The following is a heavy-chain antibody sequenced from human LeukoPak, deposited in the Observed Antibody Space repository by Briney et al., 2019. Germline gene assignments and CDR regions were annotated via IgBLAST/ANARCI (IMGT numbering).Heavy chain of an antibody. CDR1: DFTLRSYA. CDR3: VKGSGRSYYMDV. J-gene: IGHJ6*03. D-gene: IGHD3-10*01. Sequence: PGGSLRLSCAASDFTLRSYAMSWVRQAPGKGLEWISTIGTGGDTYYAESVKGRFTISRDDSGNTLYLQMSSLRADDTAIYFCVKGSGRSYYMDVWGKGTTATVSS. V-gene: IGHV3-23*01. CDR2: IGTGGDT.